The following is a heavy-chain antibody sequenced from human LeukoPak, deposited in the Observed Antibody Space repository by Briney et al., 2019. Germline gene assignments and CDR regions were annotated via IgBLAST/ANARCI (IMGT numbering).Heavy chain of an antibody. CDR3: ASAPYYYDSSGYFPDAFDI. V-gene: IGHV4-59*01. Sequence: SETLSLTCTVSGGSISSYYWSWIRQPPGKGLEWIGYIYYSGSTNYNPSLKSRVTISVDTSKNQFSLKLSSVTAADTAVYYCASAPYYYDSSGYFPDAFDIWGQGTMVTVSS. CDR1: GGSISSYY. J-gene: IGHJ3*02. CDR2: IYYSGST. D-gene: IGHD3-22*01.